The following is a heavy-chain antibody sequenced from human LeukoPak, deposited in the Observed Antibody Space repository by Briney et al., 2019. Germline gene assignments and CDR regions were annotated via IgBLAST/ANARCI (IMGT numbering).Heavy chain of an antibody. J-gene: IGHJ4*02. CDR3: ARDFEQQLALDY. V-gene: IGHV4-39*07. Sequence: KTSETLSLTCTVSGGSISSSSYYWGWIRQPPGKGLEWIGSIYYSGSTYYNPSLKSRVTISVDTSKNQFSLKLSSVTAADTAVYYCARDFEQQLALDYWGQGTLVTVSS. CDR1: GGSISSSSYY. D-gene: IGHD6-13*01. CDR2: IYYSGST.